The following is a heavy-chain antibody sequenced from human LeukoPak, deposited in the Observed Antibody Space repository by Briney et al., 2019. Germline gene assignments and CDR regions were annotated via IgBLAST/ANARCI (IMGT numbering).Heavy chain of an antibody. J-gene: IGHJ3*02. CDR2: VNHSGST. CDR1: GGSFSGYY. D-gene: IGHD5-18*01. Sequence: SETLSLTCAVYGGSFSGYYWNWIRQPPGKGLEWIGEVNHSGSTNYNPSLESRVTVSVDTSKNQFSLKLSSVTAADTAVYYCARTRGHSYGYDAFDIWGQGTMVTVSS. CDR3: ARTRGHSYGYDAFDI. V-gene: IGHV4-34*01.